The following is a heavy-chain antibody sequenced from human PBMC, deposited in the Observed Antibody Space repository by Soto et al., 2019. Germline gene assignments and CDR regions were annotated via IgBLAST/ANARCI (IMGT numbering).Heavy chain of an antibody. D-gene: IGHD3-3*01. CDR2: IYYSGST. CDR1: GGSISSSSYY. Sequence: NPSETLSLTCTVSGGSISSSSYYWGWIRQPPGKGLEWIGSIYYSGSTYYNPSLKSRVTISVDTSKNQFSLKLSSVTAADTAVYYCARLSRITIFGVVPYYFDYWGQGTLVTVSS. CDR3: ARLSRITIFGVVPYYFDY. J-gene: IGHJ4*02. V-gene: IGHV4-39*01.